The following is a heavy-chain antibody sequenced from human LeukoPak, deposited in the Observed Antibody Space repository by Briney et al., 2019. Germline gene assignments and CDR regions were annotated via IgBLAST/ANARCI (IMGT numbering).Heavy chain of an antibody. CDR2: ISTHGSII. Sequence: GESLRLSCGASGFTFNDYYMTWIRQAPGKGLEWVSYISTHGSIIYYADSVKGRSTISRDNAKNSLYLQMNTLRAEDTAVYYCARVGLNDYGSGTYADYWGQGTLVTVSS. CDR1: GFTFNDYY. J-gene: IGHJ4*02. V-gene: IGHV3-11*04. CDR3: ARVGLNDYGSGTYADY. D-gene: IGHD3-10*01.